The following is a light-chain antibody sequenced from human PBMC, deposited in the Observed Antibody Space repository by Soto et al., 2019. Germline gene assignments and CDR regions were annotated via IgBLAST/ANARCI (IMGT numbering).Light chain of an antibody. CDR3: CSYAGSSTFRHD. V-gene: IGLV2-23*02. Sequence: QSVLTQPASVSGSPGQSITISCTGTSSDVGSYNLVSWYQQHPGKAPKLMIYEVSKRPSGVSNRFSGSKSGNTAPLTISWLQAEDEADYYCCSYAGSSTFRHDFGTGTKVTVL. CDR1: SSDVGSYNL. CDR2: EVS. J-gene: IGLJ1*01.